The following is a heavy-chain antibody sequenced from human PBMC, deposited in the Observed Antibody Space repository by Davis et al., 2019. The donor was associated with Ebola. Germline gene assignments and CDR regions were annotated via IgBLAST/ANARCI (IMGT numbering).Heavy chain of an antibody. D-gene: IGHD6-19*01. CDR2: IYHGGST. J-gene: IGHJ4*02. Sequence: MPSETLSLTCAVSGGSIRTTNWWSWVRQPPGKGLEWIGDIYHGGSTNYSPSLKSRLTISRDKSNNRFSVKLTSVTAADTAGYYCARVTVAGSWYFDYWGQGTLVTVSS. CDR3: ARVTVAGSWYFDY. V-gene: IGHV4-4*02. CDR1: GGSIRTTNW.